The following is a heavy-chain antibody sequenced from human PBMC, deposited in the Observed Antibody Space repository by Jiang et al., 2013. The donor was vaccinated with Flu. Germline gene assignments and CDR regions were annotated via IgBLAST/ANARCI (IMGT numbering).Heavy chain of an antibody. CDR1: GDSVSSNSAA. CDR2: TYYRSKWYN. V-gene: IGHV6-1*01. Sequence: QTLSLTCAISGDSVSSNSAAWNWIRQSPSRGLEWLGRTYYRSKWYNDYAVSVKSRITINPDTSKNQFSLQLNSVTPEDTAVYYCARAPGLGNYYYYYGMDVWGQGTTVTVSS. J-gene: IGHJ6*02. CDR3: ARAPGLGNYYYYYGMDV. D-gene: IGHD7-27*01.